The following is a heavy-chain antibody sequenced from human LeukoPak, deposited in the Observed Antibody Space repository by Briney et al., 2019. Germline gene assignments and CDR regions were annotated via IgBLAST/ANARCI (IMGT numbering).Heavy chain of an antibody. Sequence: SETLSLTCTVSGVSISSYYWSWIRQPPGKGLEYIGYIYDSGNTNYNPSLKSRVTISVDTSKNQFSLKLSSVTAADTAVYYCARDTSSLDYWGQGTLVTVSS. CDR1: GVSISSYY. V-gene: IGHV4-59*01. J-gene: IGHJ4*02. CDR2: IYDSGNT. CDR3: ARDTSSLDY.